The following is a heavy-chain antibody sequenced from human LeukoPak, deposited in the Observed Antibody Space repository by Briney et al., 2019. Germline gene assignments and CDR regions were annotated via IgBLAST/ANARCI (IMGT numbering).Heavy chain of an antibody. D-gene: IGHD5-12*01. CDR2: FDPEDGET. CDR3: ATDTVGGYEGEYYFDY. CDR1: GYTLTELS. V-gene: IGHV1-24*01. Sequence: ASVKVSCKVSGYTLTELSMHWVRQAPGKGLEWMGGFDPEDGETIYAQKFQGRVTMTEDTSTDTAYMELSSLRSEDTAVYYCATDTVGGYEGEYYFDYWGQGTLVTVSS. J-gene: IGHJ4*02.